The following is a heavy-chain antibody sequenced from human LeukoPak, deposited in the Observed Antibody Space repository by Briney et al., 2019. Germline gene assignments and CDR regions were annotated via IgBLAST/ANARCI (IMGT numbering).Heavy chain of an antibody. V-gene: IGHV4-59*11. D-gene: IGHD1-26*01. CDR3: AGRGIVKTADDY. CDR1: GVSISSHY. J-gene: IGHJ4*02. CDR2: IYYTGST. Sequence: SETLSLTCTVSGVSISSHYWSWIRQPPGKGLEWIGYIYYTGSTNYNPSLKSRVTISVDTSKNQFSLKLSSVTAADTAVYYCAGRGIVKTADDYWGQGTLVTVSS.